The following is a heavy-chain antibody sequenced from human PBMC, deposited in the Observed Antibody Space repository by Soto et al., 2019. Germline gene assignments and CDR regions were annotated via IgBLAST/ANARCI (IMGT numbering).Heavy chain of an antibody. V-gene: IGHV4-34*01. Sequence: SETLSLTCAVYGGSFSGYYWSWIRQPPGKGLEWIGEINHSGSTNYNPSLKSRVTISVDTSKNQFSLKLSSVTAADTAVYYCARGRRYLDYWGQGTLVTVSS. J-gene: IGHJ4*02. CDR3: ARGRRYLDY. CDR2: INHSGST. CDR1: GGSFSGYY. D-gene: IGHD3-16*02.